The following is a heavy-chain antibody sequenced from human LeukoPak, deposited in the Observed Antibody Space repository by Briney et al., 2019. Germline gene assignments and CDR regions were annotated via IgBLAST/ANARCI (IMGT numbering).Heavy chain of an antibody. CDR3: AKSWNYYDSSGDDALDI. V-gene: IGHV3-23*01. CDR2: ISGSGIST. Sequence: SGGSLRLSCAAAGSTFSDYGMNCVRQAPGKGLEWVSGISGSGISTYYADSVKGRFTISRDNSKNTLYLQMNSLRVEDTAVYYCAKSWNYYDSSGDDALDIWGQGTMVTVSS. CDR1: GSTFSDYG. J-gene: IGHJ3*02. D-gene: IGHD3-22*01.